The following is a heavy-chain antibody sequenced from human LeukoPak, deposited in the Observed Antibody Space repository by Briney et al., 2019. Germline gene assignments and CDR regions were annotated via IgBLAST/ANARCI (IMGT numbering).Heavy chain of an antibody. V-gene: IGHV4-38-2*02. CDR2: IYHSGST. D-gene: IGHD1-26*01. CDR1: GGSISSYY. CDR3: ARGPGIVGATTPFDY. Sequence: SETLSLTCTVSGGSISSYYWGWIRQPPGKGLEWIGCIYHSGSTYYNPSLKSRVTISVDTSKNQFSLKLSSVTAADTAVYYCARGPGIVGATTPFDYWGQGTLVTVSS. J-gene: IGHJ4*02.